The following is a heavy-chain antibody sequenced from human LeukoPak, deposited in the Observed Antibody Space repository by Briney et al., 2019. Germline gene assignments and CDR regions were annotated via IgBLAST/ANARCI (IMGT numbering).Heavy chain of an antibody. J-gene: IGHJ6*02. Sequence: PSETLSLTCTVSGGSISSYYWNWIRQPPGKGLEWIGYIYYTGSTNYNPSLKSRVTISVDTSKNQSSLKLNSVTATGTAVYYCARSGTSRYYFYGMDVWGQGTTVTVSS. V-gene: IGHV4-59*08. CDR3: ARSGTSRYYFYGMDV. CDR1: GGSISSYY. D-gene: IGHD1/OR15-1a*01. CDR2: IYYTGST.